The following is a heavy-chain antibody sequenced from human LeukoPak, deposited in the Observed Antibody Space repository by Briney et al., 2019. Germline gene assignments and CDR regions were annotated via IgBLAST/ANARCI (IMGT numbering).Heavy chain of an antibody. D-gene: IGHD3-10*01. Sequence: VSGPTLVKPTQTLTLTCTFSGFSLSTSGVGVGWIRQPPGKALEWLALIYWNDDKRYSPSLKSRLTITKDTSKNQVVLTMTNVDPVDTATYYCAHSPLDYGSGSWWFDPWGQGTLVTVSS. V-gene: IGHV2-5*01. CDR3: AHSPLDYGSGSWWFDP. J-gene: IGHJ5*02. CDR2: IYWNDDK. CDR1: GFSLSTSGVG.